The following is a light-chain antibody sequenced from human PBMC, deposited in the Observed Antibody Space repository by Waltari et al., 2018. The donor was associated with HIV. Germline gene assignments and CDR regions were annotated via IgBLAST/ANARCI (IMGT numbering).Light chain of an antibody. CDR3: VGWDSRLRGYV. CDR2: KDT. J-gene: IGLJ1*01. V-gene: IGLV1-47*01. Sequence: QSVLTQPPSASGAPGQRVTISCSGSSSNIENDNVYWYQQFPGAAPKPLIYKDTQRPSGVPGRFTGSKSGPSASLAIGGLRSDDEADYYCVGWDSRLRGYVFGAGTKVTVL. CDR1: SSNIENDN.